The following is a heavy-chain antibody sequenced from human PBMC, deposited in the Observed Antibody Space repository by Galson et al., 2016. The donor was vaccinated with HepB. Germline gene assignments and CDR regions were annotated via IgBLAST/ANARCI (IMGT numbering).Heavy chain of an antibody. CDR1: GFPFRRYW. J-gene: IGHJ6*02. D-gene: IGHD4-17*01. CDR3: VREDYGDDPVYYYYYGMDV. CDR2: INSDGSST. Sequence: SLRLSCAASGFPFRRYWMHWVRQAPGKGLVWVSRINSDGSSTIYADSVRGRFTISRDNAKNTLYLQMNSLRAEDTALYYCVREDYGDDPVYYYYYGMDVWGQGTTVSVSS. V-gene: IGHV3-74*01.